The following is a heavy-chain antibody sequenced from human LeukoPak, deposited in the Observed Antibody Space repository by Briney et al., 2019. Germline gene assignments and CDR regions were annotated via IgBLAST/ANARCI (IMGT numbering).Heavy chain of an antibody. CDR3: ARGGSATTIVVWFDP. D-gene: IGHD2-21*01. Sequence: ASVKVSCKASGYTFTSYAMNWVRQAPGQGLEWMGWINTNTGNPTYAQGFTGRFVFSLDTSVSTAYLQISSLKAEDTAVYYCARGGSATTIVVWFDPWGQGTLVTVSS. CDR2: INTNTGNP. V-gene: IGHV7-4-1*02. CDR1: GYTFTSYA. J-gene: IGHJ5*02.